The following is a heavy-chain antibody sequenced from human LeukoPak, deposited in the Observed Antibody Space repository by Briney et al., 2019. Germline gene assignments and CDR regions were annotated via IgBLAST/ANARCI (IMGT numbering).Heavy chain of an antibody. Sequence: PGGSLRLSCAASGLTFSSYAMSWVRQAPGKGLEWVSAISGSGGSTYYADSVKGRFTISRDNSKNTLYLQMNSLRAEDTAVYYCAKDRGYCSSTSCIYYYYGMDVWGQGTTVTVSS. V-gene: IGHV3-23*01. CDR1: GLTFSSYA. J-gene: IGHJ6*02. CDR2: ISGSGGST. CDR3: AKDRGYCSSTSCIYYYYGMDV. D-gene: IGHD2-2*01.